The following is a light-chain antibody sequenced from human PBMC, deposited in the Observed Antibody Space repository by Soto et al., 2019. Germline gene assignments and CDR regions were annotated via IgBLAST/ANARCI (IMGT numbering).Light chain of an antibody. Sequence: QSVLAQPASVSGSPGQSITISCTGTSSDVGGYNYVSWYQQHPGNAPRLMIYEVNNRPSGVPNRFSGSKSGNTASLTISWLQAEDEADYYCSSKTSSRTPFVFGTGTKVTVL. CDR2: EVN. CDR3: SSKTSSRTPFV. J-gene: IGLJ1*01. V-gene: IGLV2-14*01. CDR1: SSDVGGYNY.